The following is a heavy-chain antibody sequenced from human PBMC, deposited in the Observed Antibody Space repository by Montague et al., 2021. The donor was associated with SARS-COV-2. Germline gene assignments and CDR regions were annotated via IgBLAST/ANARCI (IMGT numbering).Heavy chain of an antibody. CDR1: GFTFDDYG. CDR2: ISRSGDRT. D-gene: IGHD3-10*01. CDR3: SRGGGMIRGVVDF. J-gene: IGHJ4*02. Sequence: SLRLSCAASGFTFDDYGMSLVRQAPGKGLEWVSGISRSGDRTAYGDSVKGRFTISRDNAKNSLYLQMNSLTVEDTAFYHCSRGGGMIRGVVDFWGQGILVSVSS. V-gene: IGHV3-20*01.